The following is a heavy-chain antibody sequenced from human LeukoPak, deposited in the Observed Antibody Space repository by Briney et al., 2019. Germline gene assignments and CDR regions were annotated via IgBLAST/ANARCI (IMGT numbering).Heavy chain of an antibody. CDR1: GYTFTSYY. CDR2: INPSGGST. J-gene: IGHJ3*02. V-gene: IGHV1-46*01. CDR3: AREGGDYSGSPWSGFDI. D-gene: IGHD1-26*01. Sequence: ASVKVSCKASGYTFTSYYMHWVRQAPGQGLEWMGIINPSGGSTSYAQKFQGRVTMTRDTSTSTVYMELSSLRSEDTAVYYCAREGGDYSGSPWSGFDIWGQGTMVTVSS.